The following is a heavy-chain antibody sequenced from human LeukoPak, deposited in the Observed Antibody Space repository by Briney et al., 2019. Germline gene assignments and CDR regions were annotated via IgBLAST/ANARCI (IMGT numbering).Heavy chain of an antibody. Sequence: GGSLRLSCAASGFTLSSYSMNWVRQAPGKGLEWASSISSSSSYIYYADSVKGRFTISRDNAKNSLYLQMNSLRAEDTAVYYCARGGYSGSYPSFDYWGQGTLVTVSS. D-gene: IGHD1-26*01. J-gene: IGHJ4*02. CDR1: GFTLSSYS. CDR2: ISSSSSYI. V-gene: IGHV3-21*01. CDR3: ARGGYSGSYPSFDY.